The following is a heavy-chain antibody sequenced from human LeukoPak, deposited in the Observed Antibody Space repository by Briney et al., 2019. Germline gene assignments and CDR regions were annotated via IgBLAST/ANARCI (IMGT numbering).Heavy chain of an antibody. CDR2: IYPGDSDT. Sequence: GESLKISCKGSGYSFTSYWIGWVRQMPGKGLEWMGIIYPGDSDTRYSPSFQGQVTISADKSISTAYLQWSSLKASDTAMYYCARGYYDSSGYYYYYGMDVWGQGTTVTVSS. CDR1: GYSFTSYW. CDR3: ARGYYDSSGYYYYYGMDV. J-gene: IGHJ6*02. V-gene: IGHV5-51*01. D-gene: IGHD3-22*01.